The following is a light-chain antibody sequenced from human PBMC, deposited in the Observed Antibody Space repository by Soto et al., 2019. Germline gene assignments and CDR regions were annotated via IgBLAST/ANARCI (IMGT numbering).Light chain of an antibody. CDR2: EVS. V-gene: IGLV2-18*02. CDR3: SSYTTSSTGV. CDR1: SSDVGSYSR. Sequence: QSALTQPPSVSGSPGQSVTISCTGTSSDVGSYSRVSWYQQPSGTAPKLMIYEVSNRPSGVPDRFSGSKSGNTASLTISGLQAEDEADYYCSSYTTSSTGVFGGGTKLTVL. J-gene: IGLJ3*02.